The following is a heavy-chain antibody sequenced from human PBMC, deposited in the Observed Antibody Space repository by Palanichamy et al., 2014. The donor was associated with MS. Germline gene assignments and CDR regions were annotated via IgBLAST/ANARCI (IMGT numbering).Heavy chain of an antibody. Sequence: QVQLVESGGGLVEPGGSLRLSCAASGFTLSDHYMSWIRQAPGKGLEWLSSISTSSGFIRYADSMKGRITTSRDNARNSLYLQLHSLRVDDTAVYYCVQDGGLGEGYWGQGTLVTVSS. CDR1: GFTLSDHY. D-gene: IGHD5-24*01. V-gene: IGHV3-11*06. J-gene: IGHJ4*02. CDR2: ISTSSGFI. CDR3: VQDGGLGEGY.